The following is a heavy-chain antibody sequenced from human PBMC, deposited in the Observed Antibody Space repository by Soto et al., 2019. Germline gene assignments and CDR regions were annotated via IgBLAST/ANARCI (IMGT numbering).Heavy chain of an antibody. Sequence: SETLSLTCTVSGGSISSGGYYWSWIRQHPGKGLEWIGYIYYSGSTYYNPSLKSRVTISVDKSKNQSSLKLSSVTAADTAVDYWESIHNVVAAPFDYWGQGTLVTVSS. J-gene: IGHJ4*02. V-gene: IGHV4-31*03. D-gene: IGHD2-15*01. CDR3: ESIHNVVAAPFDY. CDR2: IYYSGST. CDR1: GGSISSGGYY.